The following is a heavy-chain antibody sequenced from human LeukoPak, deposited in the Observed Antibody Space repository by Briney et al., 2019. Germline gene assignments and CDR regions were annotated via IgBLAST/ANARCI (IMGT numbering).Heavy chain of an antibody. CDR1: GGSISSSSYY. Sequence: PSETLSLTCTVSGGSISSSSYYWGWIRQPPGKGLEWIGGIYYSGSTYYNPSLKSRVTISVDTSKNQFSLKLSSVTAADTAVYYCARQQWLVGYYFDYWGQGTLVTVSS. J-gene: IGHJ4*02. D-gene: IGHD6-19*01. V-gene: IGHV4-39*01. CDR2: IYYSGST. CDR3: ARQQWLVGYYFDY.